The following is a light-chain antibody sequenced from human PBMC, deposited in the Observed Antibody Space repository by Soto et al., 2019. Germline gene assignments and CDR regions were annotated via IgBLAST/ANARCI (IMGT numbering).Light chain of an antibody. CDR3: QSYDDGLSSSV. J-gene: IGLJ2*01. CDR1: SSNIGAGYA. CDR2: NND. Sequence: QSVLTQPTSVSGAPGQRVTISCTGTSSNIGAGYAVHWYQQLPGTAPKLLIYNNDNRPSGVPDRISASNSGTSASLAITGLQAEDEAHYYCQSYDDGLSSSVFGGGTKLTVL. V-gene: IGLV1-40*01.